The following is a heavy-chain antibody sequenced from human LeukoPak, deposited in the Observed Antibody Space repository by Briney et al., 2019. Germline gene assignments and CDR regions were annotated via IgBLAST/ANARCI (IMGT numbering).Heavy chain of an antibody. CDR2: IYPGDPDT. CDR1: GYSFTSYW. V-gene: IGHV5-51*01. Sequence: LGESLKISCKGSGYSFTSYWIGWVRQMPGKGLEWMGIIYPGDPDTRYSPSFQGQVTISADRSISTAYLQWSSLKASDTAMYYCARRDSTGYYFLFDYWGQGTLVTVSS. J-gene: IGHJ4*02. D-gene: IGHD3-22*01. CDR3: ARRDSTGYYFLFDY.